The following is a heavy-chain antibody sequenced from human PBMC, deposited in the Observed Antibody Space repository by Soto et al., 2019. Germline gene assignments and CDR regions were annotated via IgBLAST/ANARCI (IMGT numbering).Heavy chain of an antibody. CDR2: IGGGDDI. V-gene: IGHV3-23*01. D-gene: IGHD3-3*02. Sequence: GGSLRLSCEASGFTFSNYAMDWVRQTPGEGPEWVSTIGGGDDIFYAESVQGRFIISRDDSRSTMYLQMDNLRVEDTAIYFCAKDSISYNGIYDAFDVWGQGTVVTVSS. CDR1: GFTFSNYA. J-gene: IGHJ3*01. CDR3: AKDSISYNGIYDAFDV.